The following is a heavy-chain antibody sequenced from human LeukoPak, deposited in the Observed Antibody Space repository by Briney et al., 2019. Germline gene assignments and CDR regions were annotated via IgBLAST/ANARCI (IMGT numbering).Heavy chain of an antibody. CDR1: GFTFDEYA. J-gene: IGHJ4*02. Sequence: GGSLRLSCAASGFTFDEYAMHWVRQPPGKGLEFVSGISWNSGTIDYADSVKGRFTISRDNAKNSLYLQMSSLRAEDTALYYCAKGYSGGYPTSVDYWGQGTLDTVSS. CDR3: AKGYSGGYPTSVDY. CDR2: ISWNSGTI. V-gene: IGHV3-9*01. D-gene: IGHD1-26*01.